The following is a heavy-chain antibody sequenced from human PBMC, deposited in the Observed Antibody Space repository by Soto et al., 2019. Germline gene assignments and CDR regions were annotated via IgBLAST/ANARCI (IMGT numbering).Heavy chain of an antibody. Sequence: QVQLQESSPGLVKPSQTLSLTCTVSGGSISSGGYYWSWIRQHPGKGLEWIGYIYHSGTTYYNPSLKSRVTISVDTSKNQFSLKLTSVTAADTAVYYCAMVRGNQLLGWFDPWGQGTLVTVSS. V-gene: IGHV4-31*03. J-gene: IGHJ5*02. D-gene: IGHD2-2*01. CDR3: AMVRGNQLLGWFDP. CDR1: GGSISSGGYY. CDR2: IYHSGTT.